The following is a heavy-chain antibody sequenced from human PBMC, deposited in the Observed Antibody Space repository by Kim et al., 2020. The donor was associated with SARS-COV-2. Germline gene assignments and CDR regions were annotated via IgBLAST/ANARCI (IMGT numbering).Heavy chain of an antibody. CDR3: AKDLSPYDILTGYYDY. V-gene: IGHV3-23*01. Sequence: SWKGRFHISRATSKHQLYLQMNSRRAEDTAVYYCAKDLSPYDILTGYYDYWGQGTLVTVSS. J-gene: IGHJ4*02. D-gene: IGHD3-9*01.